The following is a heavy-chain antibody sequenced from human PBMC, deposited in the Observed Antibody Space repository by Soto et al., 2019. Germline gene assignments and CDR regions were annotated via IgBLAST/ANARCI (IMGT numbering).Heavy chain of an antibody. J-gene: IGHJ4*02. CDR2: VSSGGGT. V-gene: IGHV3-23*01. CDR1: GFTFSTYA. Sequence: PGGSLRLSCAASGFTFSTYAMGWVRQAPGKGLEWVSVVSSGGGTHYADSVKGRFTVSRGNSKNTLSLQMNSLRADDTAVYYCAKRRGAGGHFDYWGQGALVTV. D-gene: IGHD2-15*01. CDR3: AKRRGAGGHFDY.